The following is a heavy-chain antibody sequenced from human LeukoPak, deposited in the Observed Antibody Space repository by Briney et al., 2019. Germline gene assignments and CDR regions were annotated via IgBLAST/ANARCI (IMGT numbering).Heavy chain of an antibody. Sequence: GGSLRLSCAVSRFTFSDNYMTWIRQAPGKGLEWVSYISNTGTDRNYADSVKGRFTISMDNTKTSLYLQMNSLRVEDTAVYYCARGHWGLDYWGQGALVTVSS. CDR3: ARGHWGLDY. D-gene: IGHD7-27*01. CDR2: ISNTGTDR. J-gene: IGHJ4*02. CDR1: RFTFSDNY. V-gene: IGHV3-11*01.